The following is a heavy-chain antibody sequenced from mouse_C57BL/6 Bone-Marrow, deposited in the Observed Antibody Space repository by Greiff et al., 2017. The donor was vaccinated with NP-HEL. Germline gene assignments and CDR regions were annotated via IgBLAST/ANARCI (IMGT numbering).Heavy chain of an antibody. Sequence: EVKLVESGEGLVKPGGSLKLSCAASGFTFSSYAMSWVRQTPEKRLEWVAYISSGGDYIYYADTVKGRFTISRDNARNTLYLQMSSLKSEDTAMYYCTRETTTVAATRYFDVWGTGTTVTVSS. CDR3: TRETTTVAATRYFDV. D-gene: IGHD1-1*01. CDR1: GFTFSSYA. V-gene: IGHV5-9-1*02. J-gene: IGHJ1*03. CDR2: ISSGGDYI.